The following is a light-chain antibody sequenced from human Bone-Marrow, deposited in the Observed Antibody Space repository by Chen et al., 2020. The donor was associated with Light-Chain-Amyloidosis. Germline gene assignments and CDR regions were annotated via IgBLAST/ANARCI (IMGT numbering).Light chain of an antibody. J-gene: IGLJ2*01. CDR3: QSADSSGTYEVI. CDR2: RDT. CDR1: DLPTKY. Sequence: SYELTQPPSVSVSPGQTARITCSGDDLPTKYAYWYQQKPGQAPVLVIHRDTERPSGISERFSGSSSGTTATLTISGVRAEDEADYHCQSADSSGTYEVIFGGGTK. V-gene: IGLV3-25*03.